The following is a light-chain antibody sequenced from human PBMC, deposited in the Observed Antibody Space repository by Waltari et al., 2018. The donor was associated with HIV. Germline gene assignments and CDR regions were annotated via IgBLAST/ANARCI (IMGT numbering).Light chain of an antibody. CDR1: GSNIGTYS. V-gene: IGLV1-47*01. CDR3: AVWDDSLGGAV. CDR2: MND. Sequence: QSVVTQPPSASGTPGQRVTISCSGSGSNIGTYSVNWYQHFPGTAPKLLSYMNDQRPSGVPGRCSGSQSGTSAALAISRLQHDDEADYYCAVWDDSLGGAVFGGGTKLTVL. J-gene: IGLJ2*01.